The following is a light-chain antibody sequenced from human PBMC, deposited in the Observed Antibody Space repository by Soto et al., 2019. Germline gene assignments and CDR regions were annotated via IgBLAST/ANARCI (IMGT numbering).Light chain of an antibody. CDR2: DVS. V-gene: IGLV2-11*01. CDR3: CSYAGSDTYV. CDR1: SSDVGGYNY. J-gene: IGLJ1*01. Sequence: QSGLTQPRSVSGSPGQSVTISCTGTSSDVGGYNYVSWDQQHPGQAPKLTSYDVSKRPSGVPDRFSGSKSVNTASLTISGLQAADEADYYCCSYAGSDTYVFGSGTKLPVL.